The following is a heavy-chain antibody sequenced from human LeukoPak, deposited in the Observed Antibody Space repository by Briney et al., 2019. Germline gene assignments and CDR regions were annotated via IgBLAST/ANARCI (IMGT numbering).Heavy chain of an antibody. D-gene: IGHD1-1*01. CDR3: ARWMGTWNAFDI. J-gene: IGHJ3*02. CDR1: GDSITYFY. CDR2: IYYTGST. V-gene: IGHV4-59*01. Sequence: PSETLSLTCTVSGDSITYFYWNWIRQPPGKGLEWIGYIYYTGSTTFNPSLKSRVTMSVDTSKNQFSLKLSSVTAADTAVYFCARWMGTWNAFDIWGQGTVVTVSS.